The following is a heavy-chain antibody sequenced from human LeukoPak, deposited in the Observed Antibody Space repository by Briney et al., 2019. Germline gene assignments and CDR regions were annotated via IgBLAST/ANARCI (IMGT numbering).Heavy chain of an antibody. CDR2: IYYSGST. V-gene: IGHV4-31*03. Sequence: SETLSLTCTVSGGSISSGGYYCSWIRQHPGKGLEWIGYIYYSGSTYYNPSLKSRVTISVDTSKNQFSLKLSSVTAADTAVYYCASTIRGYDYGGNWDWFDPWGQGTLVTVSS. CDR3: ASTIRGYDYGGNWDWFDP. CDR1: GGSISSGGYY. J-gene: IGHJ5*02. D-gene: IGHD4-23*01.